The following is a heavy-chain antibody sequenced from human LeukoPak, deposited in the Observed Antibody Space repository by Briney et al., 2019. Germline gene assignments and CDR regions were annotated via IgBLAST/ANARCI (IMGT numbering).Heavy chain of an antibody. CDR3: VKDLAYSSGWYDAFDI. V-gene: IGHV3-33*06. CDR1: GFTFSSYG. Sequence: PGRSLRLSCAASGFTFSSYGMHWVRQAPGKGLEWVAVIWYDGSNKYYADSVKGRFTISRDNSKNTLYLQMNSLRAEDTAVYYCVKDLAYSSGWYDAFDIWGQGTMVTVSS. CDR2: IWYDGSNK. D-gene: IGHD6-19*01. J-gene: IGHJ3*02.